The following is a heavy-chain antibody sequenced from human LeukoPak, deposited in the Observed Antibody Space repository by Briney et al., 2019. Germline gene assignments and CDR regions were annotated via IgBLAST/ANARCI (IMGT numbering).Heavy chain of an antibody. J-gene: IGHJ4*02. Sequence: GGSLRLSCAASGFTFSSYGMSWVRQAPGKGLEWVSSVSGSGVNTFYAESVKGRFTISRDNSKNTLYLLMNSLRAEDTAVYYCAEYGTGTDWFSSHWGQGALVTVSS. CDR3: AEYGTGTDWFSSH. D-gene: IGHD3/OR15-3a*01. V-gene: IGHV3-23*01. CDR2: VSGSGVNT. CDR1: GFTFSSYG.